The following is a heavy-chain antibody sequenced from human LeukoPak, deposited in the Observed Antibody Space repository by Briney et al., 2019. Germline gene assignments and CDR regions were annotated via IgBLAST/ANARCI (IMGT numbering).Heavy chain of an antibody. CDR3: AKPVGVMAYFDY. V-gene: IGHV3-30*18. J-gene: IGHJ4*02. CDR1: GFTFSSYG. Sequence: PGGSLRLSRAASGFTFSSYGMHWVRQAPGKGLEWVAVISYDGSNKYYADSVKGRFTISRDNSKNTLYLQMNSLRAEDTAVYYCAKPVGVMAYFDYWGQGTLVTVSS. CDR2: ISYDGSNK. D-gene: IGHD3-10*01.